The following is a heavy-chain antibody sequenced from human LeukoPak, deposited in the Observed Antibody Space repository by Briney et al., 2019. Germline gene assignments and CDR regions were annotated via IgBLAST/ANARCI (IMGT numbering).Heavy chain of an antibody. D-gene: IGHD2-15*01. Sequence: PGGSLRLSCAASGFTFSSYSMNWVRQAPGKGLEWVSSISSSSSYIYYADSVKGRFTISRDNAKNSLYLQMNSLRAEDTAVYYCAKGRVVGATNRPLDYWGQGTLVTVSS. J-gene: IGHJ4*02. V-gene: IGHV3-21*04. CDR3: AKGRVVGATNRPLDY. CDR2: ISSSSSYI. CDR1: GFTFSSYS.